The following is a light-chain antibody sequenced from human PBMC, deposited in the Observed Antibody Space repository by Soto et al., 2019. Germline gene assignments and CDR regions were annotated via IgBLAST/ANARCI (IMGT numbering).Light chain of an antibody. V-gene: IGLV2-14*01. CDR3: KSFTDSTPYG. CDR2: EVT. Sequence: QSVLTQPASVSGSLGQSITISCAGISSDLGAYNYVSWYQQHPGKAPQLVIYEVTNRPSGVSNRFSGSKSGNTASLTISGLQAEDEADYYCKSFTDSTPYGFGTGTKVTVL. CDR1: SSDLGAYNY. J-gene: IGLJ1*01.